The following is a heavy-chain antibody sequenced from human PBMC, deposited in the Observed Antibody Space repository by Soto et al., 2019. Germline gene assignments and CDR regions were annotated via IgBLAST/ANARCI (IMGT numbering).Heavy chain of an antibody. CDR2: INHSGST. CDR3: AREVVIAARLGFDP. CDR1: GGSFSCYY. J-gene: IGHJ5*02. D-gene: IGHD6-6*01. V-gene: IGHV4-34*01. Sequence: PSETLSLTCAVYGGSFSCYYWSWIRQPPGKGLEWIGEINHSGSTNYNPSLKSRVTISVDTSKNQFSLKLSSVTAADTAVYYCAREVVIAARLGFDPWGQGTLVTVSS.